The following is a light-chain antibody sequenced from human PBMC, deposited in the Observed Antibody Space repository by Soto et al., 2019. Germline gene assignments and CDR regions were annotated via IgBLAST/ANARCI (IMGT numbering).Light chain of an antibody. CDR3: QQCRDSLRT. CDR2: GAS. V-gene: IGKV3-20*01. CDR1: QSVISTY. Sequence: EIVLTQSPGTLSLSPGESATLSCRASQSVISTYLAWYQQRPGQAPRLLIYGASSRATGIPDRFSGSGSGTDFTLTISRLEPEDFAVYYCQQCRDSLRTFGQGTKVEIK. J-gene: IGKJ1*01.